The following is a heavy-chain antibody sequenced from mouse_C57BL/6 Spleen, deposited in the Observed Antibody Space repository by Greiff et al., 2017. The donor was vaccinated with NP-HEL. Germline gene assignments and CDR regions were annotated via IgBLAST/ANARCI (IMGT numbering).Heavy chain of an antibody. CDR1: GYAFSSSW. CDR2: IYPGDGDT. D-gene: IGHD1-1*01. V-gene: IGHV1-82*01. CDR3: AREDYGNSDY. J-gene: IGHJ2*01. Sequence: VQLQQSGPELVKPGASVKISCKASGYAFSSSWMNWVKPRPGKGLEWIGRIYPGDGDTNYNGKFKGKATLTADKSSSTAYMHLSSLTSEDSAVSFCAREDYGNSDYWGQGTTLTVSS.